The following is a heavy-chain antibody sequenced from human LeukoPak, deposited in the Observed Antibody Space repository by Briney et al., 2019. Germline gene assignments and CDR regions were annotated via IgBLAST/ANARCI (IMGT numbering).Heavy chain of an antibody. CDR3: ARDWYHFQDLSY. Sequence: PGGSLRLSCAASGFTFSSYSMNWVRQAPGKGLEWVSSISSSSSYIYYADSVKGRFTISRDNAMNSLYLQMNSLRAEDTAVYYCARDWYHFQDLSYWGQGTLVTVSS. CDR2: ISSSSSYI. CDR1: GFTFSSYS. D-gene: IGHD3-3*01. J-gene: IGHJ4*02. V-gene: IGHV3-21*01.